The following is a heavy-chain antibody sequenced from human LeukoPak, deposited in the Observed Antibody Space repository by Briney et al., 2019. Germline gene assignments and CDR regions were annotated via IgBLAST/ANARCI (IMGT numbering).Heavy chain of an antibody. CDR3: ARTLTRNYDILTGYFDS. CDR1: GGTFSSYA. CDR2: IIPIFGTA. V-gene: IGHV1-69*13. Sequence: ASVKVSCKASGGTFSSYAISWVRQAPGQGLEWMGGIIPIFGTANYAQKFQGRVTITADESTSTAYMELSSLRSEDTAVYYCARTLTRNYDILTGYFDSWGQGTLVTVSS. J-gene: IGHJ5*02. D-gene: IGHD3-9*01.